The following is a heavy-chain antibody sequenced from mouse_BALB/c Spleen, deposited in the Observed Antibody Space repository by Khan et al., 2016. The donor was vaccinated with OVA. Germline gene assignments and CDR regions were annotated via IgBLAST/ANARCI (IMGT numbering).Heavy chain of an antibody. CDR2: IDPFSGDT. V-gene: IGHV1S135*01. CDR1: GYSFTSYY. CDR3: TRHGYVAWFTY. Sequence: EVQLKQSGPELMKPGASVKISCKASGYSFTSYYIHWVMESHGKSLEWIGYIDPFSGDTTYNQKFKGKATLTVDKSSSTAYILLSNLTSEDSAVYYCTRHGYVAWFTYGGQGTLVTVSA. J-gene: IGHJ3*01. D-gene: IGHD2-2*01.